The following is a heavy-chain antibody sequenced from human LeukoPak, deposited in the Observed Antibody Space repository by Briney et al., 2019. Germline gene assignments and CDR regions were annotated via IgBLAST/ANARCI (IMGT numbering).Heavy chain of an antibody. D-gene: IGHD6-19*01. V-gene: IGHV3-66*01. CDR1: GFTVSSNY. Sequence: GGSLRLSCAAYGFTVSSNYMSWVRQAPGKGLEWVSVIYSGGSTYCADSVKGRFTISRDNSKNTLYLQMNSLRAEDTAVYYCARDGCGCNAFDIWGQGTMVTVSS. J-gene: IGHJ3*02. CDR3: ARDGCGCNAFDI. CDR2: IYSGGST.